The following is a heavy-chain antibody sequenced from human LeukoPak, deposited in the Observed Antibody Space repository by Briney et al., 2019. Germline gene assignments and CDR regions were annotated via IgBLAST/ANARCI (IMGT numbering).Heavy chain of an antibody. J-gene: IGHJ4*02. CDR1: GYTFTSYG. CDR2: ISVYNGNT. CDR3: ARDRSGDFWSGYQYYFDY. V-gene: IGHV1-18*01. D-gene: IGHD3-3*01. Sequence: ASVKVSCKASGYTFTSYGISWVRQAPGQGLEWMGWISVYNGNTNYTQKLQGRVTITTDTPTSTAYMELRSLRSDDTAVYYCARDRSGDFWSGYQYYFDYWGQGTLVTVSS.